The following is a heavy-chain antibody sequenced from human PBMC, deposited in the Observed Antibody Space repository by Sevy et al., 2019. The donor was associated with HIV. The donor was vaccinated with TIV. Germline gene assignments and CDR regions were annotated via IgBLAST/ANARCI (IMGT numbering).Heavy chain of an antibody. CDR2: INHSGST. CDR3: ARVGMVATAYFDY. J-gene: IGHJ4*02. Sequence: SETLSLTCAVYGGSFSGYYWSWIRQPPGKGLEWIGEINHSGSTNYNPSLKSRVTISVDTSKNQFSLKLSSVTAADTAVYYCARVGMVATAYFDYWCQGTLVTVSS. V-gene: IGHV4-34*01. D-gene: IGHD5-12*01. CDR1: GGSFSGYY.